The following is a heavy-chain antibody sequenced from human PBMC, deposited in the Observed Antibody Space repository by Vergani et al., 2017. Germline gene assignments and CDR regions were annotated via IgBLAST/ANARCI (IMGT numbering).Heavy chain of an antibody. Sequence: QVQLVQSGAEVKKPGSSVKVSCKAPGGPFSRYIISWVRKAPGQGREWMGRIIPILGIANYAQKFLGRGPITADKSTSTAYMEQSSLRPEDTAVYYCARVIVGGAAHFDYWGQGTLVTVSS. CDR3: ARVIVGGAAHFDY. D-gene: IGHD1-26*01. V-gene: IGHV1-69*02. CDR2: IIPILGIA. CDR1: GGPFSRYI. J-gene: IGHJ4*02.